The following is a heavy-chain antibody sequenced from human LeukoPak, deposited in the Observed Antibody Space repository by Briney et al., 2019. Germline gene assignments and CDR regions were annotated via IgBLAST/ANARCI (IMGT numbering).Heavy chain of an antibody. J-gene: IGHJ4*02. V-gene: IGHV3-74*01. CDR2: INGDGSSA. Sequence: PGGSLRLSCAVSGLIFSHYSMHWVRQAPGKGLLWVSGINGDGSSASYGNSVKGRFTISRDNAKNTLFLQMNSLTVEDTAVYYRARAFHFGDFFDYWGQGALVTVSS. CDR3: ARAFHFGDFFDY. D-gene: IGHD4-17*01. CDR1: GLIFSHYS.